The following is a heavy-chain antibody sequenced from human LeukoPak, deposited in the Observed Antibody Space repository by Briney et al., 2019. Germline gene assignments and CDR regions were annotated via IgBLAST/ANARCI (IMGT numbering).Heavy chain of an antibody. CDR2: FSASGNT. CDR3: AKWTGSGFDV. J-gene: IGHJ3*01. V-gene: IGHV4-59*03. Sequence: GLEWIGYFSASGNTKYSPSLRSRVIISRDTSKNQVSLRLTSVAAADTAVYYCAKWTGSGFDVWGQGTMVTVSS. D-gene: IGHD1-1*01.